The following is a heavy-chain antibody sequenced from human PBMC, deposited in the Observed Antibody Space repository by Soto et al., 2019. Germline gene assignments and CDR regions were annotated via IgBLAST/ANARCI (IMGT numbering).Heavy chain of an antibody. CDR1: GFSFEDYG. CDR3: AKDIARYQLVLITEGMDV. D-gene: IGHD3-10*01. Sequence: PXGSLRLSCAASGFSFEDYGMHWVRQAPGKGLEWVSSISWNSRNIAYADSVKGRFTVSRDNAKNSLYLQMNSLRPEDTALYYCAKDIARYQLVLITEGMDVWGQGTTVTVSS. J-gene: IGHJ6*02. CDR2: ISWNSRNI. V-gene: IGHV3-9*01.